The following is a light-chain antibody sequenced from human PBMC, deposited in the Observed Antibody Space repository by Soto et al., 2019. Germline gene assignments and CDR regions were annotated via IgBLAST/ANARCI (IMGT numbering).Light chain of an antibody. CDR2: GNS. V-gene: IGLV1-40*01. J-gene: IGLJ1*01. Sequence: QLVLTQPPSVSGVPGQRVTISCTGSSSNIGAGYDVHWYQQLPGTAPKLLIYGNSNRPSGVPDRFSGSKSGTSASLAITGLQAEDEADYYCQSYDSSLSGYVFGTGTKLTVL. CDR1: SSNIGAGYD. CDR3: QSYDSSLSGYV.